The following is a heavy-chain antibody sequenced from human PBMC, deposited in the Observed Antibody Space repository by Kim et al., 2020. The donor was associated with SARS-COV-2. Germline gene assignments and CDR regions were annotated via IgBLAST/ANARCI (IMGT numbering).Heavy chain of an antibody. D-gene: IGHD5-12*01. CDR2: ISSTSRNI. Sequence: GGSLRLSCAASGFTFSIYSIDWVRRAPGKGLEWIIYISSTSRNIYYADSVKGRFTVSRDNAENSVYLQMDSLTDEDTAIYYCARVGPSGYTGDYRGQGTPVTVSS. CDR1: GFTFSIYS. CDR3: ARVGPSGYTGDY. V-gene: IGHV3-48*02. J-gene: IGHJ4*02.